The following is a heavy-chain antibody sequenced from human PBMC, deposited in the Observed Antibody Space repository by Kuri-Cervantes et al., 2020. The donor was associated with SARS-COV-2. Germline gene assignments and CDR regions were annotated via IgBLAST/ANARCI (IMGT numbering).Heavy chain of an antibody. CDR2: IKQDGSEK. J-gene: IGHJ4*02. V-gene: IGHV3-7*01. CDR3: ARAEWGLIDY. CDR1: GFTFSSYA. D-gene: IGHD1-26*01. Sequence: GGSLRLSCAASGFTFSSYAMSWVRQAPGKGLEWVANIKQDGSEKYYVDSVKGRFTISRDNAKNSLYLQMNSLRAEDTAVYYCARAEWGLIDYWGQGTLVTVSS.